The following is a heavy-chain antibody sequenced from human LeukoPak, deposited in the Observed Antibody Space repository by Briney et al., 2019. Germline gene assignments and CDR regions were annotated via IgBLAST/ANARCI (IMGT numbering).Heavy chain of an antibody. V-gene: IGHV3-7*03. J-gene: IGHJ4*02. CDR1: GFTFSCSW. CDR3: ARGRYSSTTYYFDS. CDR2: IKKDGSET. D-gene: IGHD6-13*01. Sequence: PGGSPRLSCAASGFTFSCSWMSWVRQAPGKGLEWVANIKKDGSETYYVDSVKGRFTISRDNAKNSLYLQMNSLRAEDTAIYYCARGRYSSTTYYFDSWGQGTLVTVSS.